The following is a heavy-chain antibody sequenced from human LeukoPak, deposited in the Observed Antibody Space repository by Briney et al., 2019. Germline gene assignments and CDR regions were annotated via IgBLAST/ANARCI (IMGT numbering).Heavy chain of an antibody. Sequence: ASVKVSCKASGYTFTSYDINWVRQATGQGLEWMGWMNPNSGNTGYAQKFQGRVTMTRNTSISTAYMELSSLRSEDTAVYYCASRSGRGGTAEVWGQGTTVTVSS. D-gene: IGHD3-10*01. V-gene: IGHV1-8*01. J-gene: IGHJ6*02. CDR3: ASRSGRGGTAEV. CDR1: GYTFTSYD. CDR2: MNPNSGNT.